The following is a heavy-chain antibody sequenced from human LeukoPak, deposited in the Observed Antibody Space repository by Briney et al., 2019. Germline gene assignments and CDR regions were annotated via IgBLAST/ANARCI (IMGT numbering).Heavy chain of an antibody. CDR2: ISAYNGNT. Sequence: ASVTVSFKASGYTFTRYGISWVRQARGQGGEGVGWISAYNGNTNYAQKLQGSVTITTDTSTSTAYMELRSLRSDDTAVYYCARAGPGIEIQLSYFDYWGQGTLVTVSS. CDR3: ARAGPGIEIQLSYFDY. D-gene: IGHD5-18*01. V-gene: IGHV1-18*01. J-gene: IGHJ4*02. CDR1: GYTFTRYG.